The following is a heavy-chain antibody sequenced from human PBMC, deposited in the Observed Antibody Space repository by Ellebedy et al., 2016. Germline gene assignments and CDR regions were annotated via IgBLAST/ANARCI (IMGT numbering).Heavy chain of an antibody. V-gene: IGHV4-59*08. J-gene: IGHJ4*02. D-gene: IGHD1-26*01. Sequence: GSLRLSCTVSGGSISSYYWSWIRQPPGKGLEWIGYIYYSGSTNYNPSLKSRVTISVDTSKNQFSLKLSSVTAADTAVYYCARLYSGSYSHFDYWGQGTLVTVSS. CDR3: ARLYSGSYSHFDY. CDR2: IYYSGST. CDR1: GGSISSYY.